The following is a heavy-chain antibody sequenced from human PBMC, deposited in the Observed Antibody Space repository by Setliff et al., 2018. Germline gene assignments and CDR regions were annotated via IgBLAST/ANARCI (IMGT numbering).Heavy chain of an antibody. V-gene: IGHV4-59*02. Sequence: KTSETLSLTCNVSGASVSSHYWDWIRQPPGKGLEWIGFIAYSGITPYNVSLKSRVSISVDTSKNQLSLTLSSVTAADTAVYYCVREGYSEYWGRGTLGTV. CDR2: IAYSGIT. CDR3: VREGYSEY. CDR1: GASVSSHY. J-gene: IGHJ4*02.